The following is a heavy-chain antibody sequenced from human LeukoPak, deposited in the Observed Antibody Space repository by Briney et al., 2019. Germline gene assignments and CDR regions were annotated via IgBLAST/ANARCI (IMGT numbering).Heavy chain of an antibody. V-gene: IGHV3-30*02. CDR1: GFTFSSYG. J-gene: IGHJ4*02. Sequence: GGSLRLSCAASGFTFSSYGMHWVRQAPGKGLEWVAVIWYDGSNKYYADSVKGRFTISRDNSKNTLYLQMNSLRAEDTAVYYCAKDRYSGYDYVMDYWGQGTLVTVSS. D-gene: IGHD5-12*01. CDR2: IWYDGSNK. CDR3: AKDRYSGYDYVMDY.